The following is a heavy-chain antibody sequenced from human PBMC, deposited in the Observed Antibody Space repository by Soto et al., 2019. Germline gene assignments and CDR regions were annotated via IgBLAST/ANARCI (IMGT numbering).Heavy chain of an antibody. V-gene: IGHV3-30-3*01. CDR1: GFTFSSYA. Sequence: AGGSLRLSCAASGFTFSSYAMHWVRQAPGKGLEWVAVISYDGSNKYYADSVKGRFTISRDNSKNTLYLQMNSLRAEDTAVYYCARDGYCSGGGCYSVYYYYYGMDVWGQGTTLTISS. CDR3: ARDGYCSGGGCYSVYYYYYGMDV. D-gene: IGHD2-15*01. J-gene: IGHJ6*02. CDR2: ISYDGSNK.